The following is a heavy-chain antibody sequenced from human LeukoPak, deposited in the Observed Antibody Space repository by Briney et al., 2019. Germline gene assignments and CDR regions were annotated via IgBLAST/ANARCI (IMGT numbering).Heavy chain of an antibody. J-gene: IGHJ4*02. CDR3: ARGRYTFDY. V-gene: IGHV4-59*01. CDR2: IYYSGSA. Sequence: SETLSLTCTVSGGSISGYYWTWIRQPPGKGLEYIGYIYYSGSANHNPSLKSRVTISVDTSKNQFSLKLSSVTAADTAVYYCARGRYTFDYWGQGTLVTVSS. CDR1: GGSISGYY. D-gene: IGHD1-1*01.